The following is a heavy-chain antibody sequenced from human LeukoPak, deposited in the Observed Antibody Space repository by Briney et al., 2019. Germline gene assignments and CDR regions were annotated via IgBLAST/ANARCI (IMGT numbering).Heavy chain of an antibody. Sequence: ASVKVSCKASGYTFTSYDINWVRQATGQGLEWMGWMNPNSGNTGYAQKFQGRVTMTRNTSISTAYMELSSLRSEGTAVYYCARYKYDSSGYYQYYFDYWGQGTLVTVSS. V-gene: IGHV1-8*01. CDR1: GYTFTSYD. J-gene: IGHJ4*02. D-gene: IGHD3-22*01. CDR2: MNPNSGNT. CDR3: ARYKYDSSGYYQYYFDY.